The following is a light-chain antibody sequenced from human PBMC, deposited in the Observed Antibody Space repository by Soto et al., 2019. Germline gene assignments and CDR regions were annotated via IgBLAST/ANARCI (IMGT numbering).Light chain of an antibody. CDR3: SSYTTRATVV. J-gene: IGLJ3*02. CDR2: DVS. V-gene: IGLV2-14*03. CDR1: SSDVGGYNY. Sequence: QPALTQPASVSGSPGQSITISCTGTSSDVGGYNYVSWYQHHPGKAPKLMIYDVSNRPSGVSNRFSGSKSGNTASLTISGVQAEDEASYYCSSYTTRATVVFGGGTKLTVL.